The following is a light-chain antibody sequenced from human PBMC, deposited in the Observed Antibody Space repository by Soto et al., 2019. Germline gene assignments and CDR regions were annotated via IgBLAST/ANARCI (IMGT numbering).Light chain of an antibody. CDR2: GAS. V-gene: IGKV3-15*01. CDR3: QQYNNPLT. J-gene: IGKJ4*01. Sequence: EIVMTQSPATLSVSPGERATLSCRASQSVSSNLAWYQQKPGQAPRLLIYGASTRATGIPARFSGSGSGTEFTLTISSLQSEDFVVYYCQQYNNPLTFGGGTKVEIK. CDR1: QSVSSN.